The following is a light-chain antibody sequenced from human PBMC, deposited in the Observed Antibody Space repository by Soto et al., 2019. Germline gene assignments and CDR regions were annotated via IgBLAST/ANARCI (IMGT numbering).Light chain of an antibody. J-gene: IGKJ5*01. CDR2: GIS. CDR1: QSVTSNY. Sequence: EVVMTQSPATLSVSPGERATLSCRASQSVTSNYLAWYQQKPGQAPRLLIYGISSRATGVPDRFSGSGSGTDFTLTISRLEPEDFAVYYCQQYGSSTITFGQGTRLEIK. V-gene: IGKV3-20*01. CDR3: QQYGSSTIT.